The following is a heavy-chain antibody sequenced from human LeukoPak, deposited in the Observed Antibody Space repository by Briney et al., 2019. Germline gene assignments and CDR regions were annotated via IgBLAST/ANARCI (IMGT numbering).Heavy chain of an antibody. CDR1: GYTFTGYY. V-gene: IGHV1-2*06. CDR3: ARDEEVQLERRFDY. Sequence: ASVKVSCKASGYTFTGYYMHWVRQAPGQGLEWMGRINPNSGGTNYAQKFQGRVTMTRDTSISTAYMELSRLRSDDTAVYYRARDEEVQLERRFDYWGQGTLVTVSS. J-gene: IGHJ4*02. D-gene: IGHD1-1*01. CDR2: INPNSGGT.